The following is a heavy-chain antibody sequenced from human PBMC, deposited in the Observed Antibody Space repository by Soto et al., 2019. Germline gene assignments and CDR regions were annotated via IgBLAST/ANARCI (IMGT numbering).Heavy chain of an antibody. D-gene: IGHD2-15*01. Sequence: QVQLQQWGAGLLKPSETLSLTCAVYGGSFSGYYWSWIRQPPGKGLEWIGEINHSGSTNYNPSLKSRVTISVDTSKNQFSLKLSSVTAADTAVYYCARGRRRYCSGGSCYNNWFDPWGQGTRVTVAS. J-gene: IGHJ5*02. CDR2: INHSGST. V-gene: IGHV4-34*01. CDR1: GGSFSGYY. CDR3: ARGRRRYCSGGSCYNNWFDP.